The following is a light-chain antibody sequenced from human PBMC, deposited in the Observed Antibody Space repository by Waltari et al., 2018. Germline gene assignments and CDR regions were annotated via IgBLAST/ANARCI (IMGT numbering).Light chain of an antibody. V-gene: IGKV3-20*01. J-gene: IGKJ2*01. CDR1: QSVTSNY. CDR3: QHYGSSPET. Sequence: EIVLTQSPGTLSWSPGERATLSCRASQSVTSNYLAWYQQKPGQAPRLLIYGASSRATDIPGRFSGSGSGTDFTLTISRLEPEDFAVYYCQHYGSSPETFGQGTKLEIK. CDR2: GAS.